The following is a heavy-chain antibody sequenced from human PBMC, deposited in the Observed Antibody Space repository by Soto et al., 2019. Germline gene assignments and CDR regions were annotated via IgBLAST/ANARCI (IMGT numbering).Heavy chain of an antibody. CDR1: GFTFSSYW. J-gene: IGHJ4*02. CDR2: INSDGSST. Sequence: PGGSLRVSCAASGFTFSSYWMHWVRQAPGKGLVWVSRINSDGSSTSYADSVKGRFTISRDNAKNTLYLQMNSLRAEDTAVYYCARARPKYYDFWSGPSYDYWGQGTLVTVSS. CDR3: ARARPKYYDFWSGPSYDY. V-gene: IGHV3-74*01. D-gene: IGHD3-3*01.